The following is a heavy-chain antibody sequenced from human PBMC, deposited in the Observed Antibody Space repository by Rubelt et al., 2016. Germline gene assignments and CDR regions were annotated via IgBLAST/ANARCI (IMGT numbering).Heavy chain of an antibody. CDR3: ARAPDPGSGYYPYYFDY. Sequence: SLRLSCAASGFTFSNYAMHWVRQAPGKGLEWVAVISYGGTNTYYADSVKGRFTISRDNSKNTLYLQMDSLRTEDTAVYYCARAPDPGSGYYPYYFDYWGQGTLVTVSS. CDR1: GFTFSNYA. CDR2: ISYGGTNT. V-gene: IGHV3-30*04. D-gene: IGHD3-22*01. J-gene: IGHJ4*02.